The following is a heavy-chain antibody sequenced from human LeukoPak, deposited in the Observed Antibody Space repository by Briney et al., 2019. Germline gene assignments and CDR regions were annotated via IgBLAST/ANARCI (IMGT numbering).Heavy chain of an antibody. V-gene: IGHV4-39*01. J-gene: IGHJ4*02. CDR2: IYYSGST. D-gene: IGHD2-15*01. CDR1: GGSISSSSYY. CDR3: ARTPRPQIGVVAVEHYFDY. Sequence: SETLSLTCTVSGGSISSSSYYWGWIRQPPGKGLEWIGSIYYSGSTYYNPSLKSRVTISVDTSKNQFSLKLSSVTAADTAVYYCARTPRPQIGVVAVEHYFDYWGQGTLVTVSS.